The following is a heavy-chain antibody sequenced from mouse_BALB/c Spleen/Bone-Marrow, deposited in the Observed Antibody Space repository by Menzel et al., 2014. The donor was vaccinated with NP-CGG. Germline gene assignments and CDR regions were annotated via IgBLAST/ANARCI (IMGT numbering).Heavy chain of an antibody. CDR2: IDPANGNT. V-gene: IGHV14-3*02. J-gene: IGHJ4*01. CDR1: GFNVKDTY. CDR3: AEITTAAYYVMDY. D-gene: IGHD1-2*01. Sequence: VQLQQPGAELVKPGASVKLSCTASGFNVKDTYMQWVEQRPEQGLEWIGRIDPANGNTQYDPTFQGKATITADTSSNTAYLQLSSLTSEDTAVYYCAEITTAAYYVMDYWGQGTSVTVSS.